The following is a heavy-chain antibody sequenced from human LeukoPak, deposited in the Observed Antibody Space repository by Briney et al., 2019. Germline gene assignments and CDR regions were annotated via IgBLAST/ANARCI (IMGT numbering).Heavy chain of an antibody. Sequence: PGGSLRLSCAVSGFTFSRYWMNWVRQAPGKGLEWVADIKQDGSEKYYADSVKGRFTISRDNAKNSLYLQMNSLRADDTAVYYCATGLYSSGWYPVDYWGQGTLVTVSS. V-gene: IGHV3-7*01. CDR3: ATGLYSSGWYPVDY. CDR1: GFTFSRYW. J-gene: IGHJ4*02. D-gene: IGHD6-19*01. CDR2: IKQDGSEK.